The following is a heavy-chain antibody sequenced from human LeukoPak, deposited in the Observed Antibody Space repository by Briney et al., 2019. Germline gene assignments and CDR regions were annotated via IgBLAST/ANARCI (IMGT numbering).Heavy chain of an antibody. Sequence: PSETLSLTCTVSGVSISSSNSYWGWIRQPPGKGLEWIGSIYYSGNTYYNASLKSQVSISIDTSKNQFSLKLSSVTAADTAVYYCARHRSGWGRAIRWFDPWGQGTLVTVSS. V-gene: IGHV4-39*01. CDR1: GVSISSSNSY. D-gene: IGHD1-26*01. CDR2: IYYSGNT. CDR3: ARHRSGWGRAIRWFDP. J-gene: IGHJ5*02.